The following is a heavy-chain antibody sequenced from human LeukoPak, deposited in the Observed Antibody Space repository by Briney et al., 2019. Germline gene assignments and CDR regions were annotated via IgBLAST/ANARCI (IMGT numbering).Heavy chain of an antibody. Sequence: PGGSLRRSCAASGFSFSDYWMSWVRQAPGKGLEWVANIKEDGSEKYYVDSVKGRFTISRDNAKNSLYLQMNSLRAEDTAVYYCARVQSYYYDSSGYYLTPPYFDYWGQGTLVTVSS. CDR2: IKEDGSEK. CDR1: GFSFSDYW. D-gene: IGHD3-22*01. J-gene: IGHJ4*02. V-gene: IGHV3-7*01. CDR3: ARVQSYYYDSSGYYLTPPYFDY.